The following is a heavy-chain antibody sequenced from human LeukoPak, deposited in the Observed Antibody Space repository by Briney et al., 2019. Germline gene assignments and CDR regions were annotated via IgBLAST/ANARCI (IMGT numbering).Heavy chain of an antibody. D-gene: IGHD6-13*01. Sequence: GGSLRLSCAASGFTFSSDAMTWVRQAPGKGLEWVAFIRYDGSNKYYADSVKGRFTISRDNSKNTLYLQMNSLRAEDTAVYYCAKGRIAAADFDYWGQGTLVTVSS. CDR1: GFTFSSDA. CDR3: AKGRIAAADFDY. J-gene: IGHJ4*02. V-gene: IGHV3-30*02. CDR2: IRYDGSNK.